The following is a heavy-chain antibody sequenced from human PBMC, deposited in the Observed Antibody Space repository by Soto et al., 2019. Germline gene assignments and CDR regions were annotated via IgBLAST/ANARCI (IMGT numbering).Heavy chain of an antibody. V-gene: IGHV3-53*01. D-gene: IGHD3-22*01. Sequence: EVQLVESGGGLIQPGGSLRLSCEASGFTVSSNYMSWVRQAPGKGLEWVSVIYSGGSTYYADSVKGRLPISRDNPKNTLYLQMNSLRAEDTAVYYCARNYDSTAGGAFDIWGQGTMVTVSS. CDR2: IYSGGST. J-gene: IGHJ3*02. CDR3: ARNYDSTAGGAFDI. CDR1: GFTVSSNY.